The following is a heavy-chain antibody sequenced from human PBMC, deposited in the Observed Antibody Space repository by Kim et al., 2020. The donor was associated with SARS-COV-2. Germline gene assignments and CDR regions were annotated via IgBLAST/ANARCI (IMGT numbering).Heavy chain of an antibody. Sequence: GGSLRLSCAASGFTFSSYWMHWVRQAPGKGLVWVSRINSDGSSTSYADSVKGRFTISRDNAKNTLYLQMNSLRAEDTAVYYCARDSSSIAARLPVDYWGQGTLVTVSS. CDR1: GFTFSSYW. CDR2: INSDGSST. V-gene: IGHV3-74*01. J-gene: IGHJ4*02. D-gene: IGHD6-6*01. CDR3: ARDSSSIAARLPVDY.